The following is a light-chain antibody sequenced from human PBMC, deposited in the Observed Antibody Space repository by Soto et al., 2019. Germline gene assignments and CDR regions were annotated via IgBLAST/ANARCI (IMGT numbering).Light chain of an antibody. J-gene: IGKJ4*01. V-gene: IGKV3-11*01. CDR1: QSVSSS. CDR3: QQYNSWPLT. CDR2: DAS. Sequence: EVVLTQSPATLSLSPGERATLSCRASQSVSSSLAWYQQKPGQTPRLLIYDASNRATGIPARFSGSGSGTEFTLTISSLQSEDFAVYYCQQYNSWPLTFGGGTKVEIK.